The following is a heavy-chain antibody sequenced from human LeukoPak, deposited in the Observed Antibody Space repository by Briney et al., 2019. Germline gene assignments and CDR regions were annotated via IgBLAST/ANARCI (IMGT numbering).Heavy chain of an antibody. J-gene: IGHJ3*02. D-gene: IGHD6-19*01. V-gene: IGHV3-30*02. CDR3: AKDPKVAGTDDAFDI. CDR2: IRYDGSNK. Sequence: PGGSLRLSCAASGFTFSSYGMHWVRQAPGKGLEWVAFIRYDGSNKYYADSVKGRFTISRDNSKNTLYLQMNSLRAEDTAVYYCAKDPKVAGTDDAFDIWGQGTMVTVSS. CDR1: GFTFSSYG.